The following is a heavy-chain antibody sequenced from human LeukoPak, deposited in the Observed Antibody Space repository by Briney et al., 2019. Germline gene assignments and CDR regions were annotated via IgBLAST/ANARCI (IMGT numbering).Heavy chain of an antibody. V-gene: IGHV3-30*03. D-gene: IGHD3-3*01. CDR3: ARDFFRYDY. CDR1: GFTFSSYG. J-gene: IGHJ4*02. Sequence: GGSLRLSCAASGFTFSSYGMHWVRQAPGKGLEWVAVTSYDGRNKYYADSAKGRVSISRDNSKNTLYLQMNSLRAEDTAVYYCARDFFRYDYWGQGTLVTVSS. CDR2: TSYDGRNK.